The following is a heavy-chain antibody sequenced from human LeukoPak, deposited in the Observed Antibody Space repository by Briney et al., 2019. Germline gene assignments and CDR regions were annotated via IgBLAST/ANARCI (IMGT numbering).Heavy chain of an antibody. CDR2: IWYDGTNR. Sequence: GRSLRLSCAASRFTFSSYGMHWVRQAPGKGLEWVAVIWYDGTNRYYADSVKGRFTISRDNSKNSLYLQMNSLRAEDTAVYYCARDRDYDFWSGYSGMDVWGKGTTVTVSS. V-gene: IGHV3-33*08. CDR1: RFTFSSYG. J-gene: IGHJ6*04. CDR3: ARDRDYDFWSGYSGMDV. D-gene: IGHD3-3*01.